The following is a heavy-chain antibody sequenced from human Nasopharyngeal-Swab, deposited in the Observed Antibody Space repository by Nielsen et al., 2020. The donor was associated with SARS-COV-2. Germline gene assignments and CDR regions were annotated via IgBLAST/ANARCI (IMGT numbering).Heavy chain of an antibody. J-gene: IGHJ6*03. CDR3: ARHSSLLMDV. V-gene: IGHV1-46*01. Sequence: ASVKVSCKASGYKFASYYIHWVRQAPGQGLEWMGVINPSIYSTTYAQKFQGRVSMTRDTSTSTVYMEVSSLRSEDTAVYYCARHSSLLMDVWGKGTTVTVSS. CDR2: INPSIYST. D-gene: IGHD3-22*01. CDR1: GYKFASYY.